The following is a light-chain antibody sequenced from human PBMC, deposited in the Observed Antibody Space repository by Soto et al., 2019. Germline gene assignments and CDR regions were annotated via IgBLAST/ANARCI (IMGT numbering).Light chain of an antibody. CDR2: WAS. CDR3: QQYAGNPPTLT. V-gene: IGKV4-1*01. Sequence: DIVMTQSPDSLAVSLGERATINCKSSQRVFFSSNKKNYLAWYQQKPGQPPKLLINWASTRESGVPDRFSASVSGTDFTLTIGSLQAEDVAVYYCQQYAGNPPTLTFGGGTKVDIK. J-gene: IGKJ4*01. CDR1: QRVFFSSNKKNY.